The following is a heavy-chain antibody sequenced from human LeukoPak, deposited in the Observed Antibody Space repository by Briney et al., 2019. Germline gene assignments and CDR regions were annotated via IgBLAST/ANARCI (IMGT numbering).Heavy chain of an antibody. CDR3: ARPVKDNDDSKNASHF. V-gene: IGHV4-59*08. J-gene: IGHJ3*01. D-gene: IGHD4-17*01. Sequence: SETLSLTCTVSGGSISSYYWSWIRQPPGKGLEWIGYIYYSGSTNYNPSLKSRVTISVDTSKNQFSLKLSSVTAADTAVYYCARPVKDNDDSKNASHFWSPGTMVTVSS. CDR2: IYYSGST. CDR1: GGSISSYY.